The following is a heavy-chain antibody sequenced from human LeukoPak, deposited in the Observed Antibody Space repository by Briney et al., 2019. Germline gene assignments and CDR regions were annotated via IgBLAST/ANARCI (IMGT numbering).Heavy chain of an antibody. J-gene: IGHJ4*02. V-gene: IGHV3-53*01. CDR1: GFSVSSNF. CDR3: ARDIAYNYDSSGYSYVY. CDR2: IYSGGST. Sequence: GGSLRLSCAASGFSVSSNFMSWVRQAPRKGLEWVSIIYSGGSTHYADSVKGRFTISRDNSKNTLYLQMSSLRAEDTAVYYCARDIAYNYDSSGYSYVYWGQGTLVTVSS. D-gene: IGHD3-22*01.